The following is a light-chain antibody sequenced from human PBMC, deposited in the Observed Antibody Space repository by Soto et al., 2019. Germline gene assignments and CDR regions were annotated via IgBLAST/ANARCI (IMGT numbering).Light chain of an antibody. CDR1: TNDVGGYNY. Sequence: QSVLTQPASVSGSPGQSITISCTGTTNDVGGYNYVSWYQQHPGKAPKLLIFEVSSRPSGVSNRFSGSKSGNTASLTISALQAEDEADYFCNSYTSSTPRPYVFGTGTKVTVL. CDR3: NSYTSSTPRPYV. V-gene: IGLV2-14*01. J-gene: IGLJ1*01. CDR2: EVS.